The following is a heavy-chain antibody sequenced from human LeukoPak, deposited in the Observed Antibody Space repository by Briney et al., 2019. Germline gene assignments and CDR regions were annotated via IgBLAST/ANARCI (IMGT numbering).Heavy chain of an antibody. CDR3: ARDSYENSFDY. CDR1: GFTFSGYA. J-gene: IGHJ4*02. Sequence: PGGSLRLSCAASGFTFSGYAMDWVRQAPGKGLEWLGVISYDGSNQYYADSVKGRFTISRDNSKDTLYLQMSSLRAEDTAEYYCARDSYENSFDYWGQGTLVTVSS. D-gene: IGHD3-22*01. CDR2: ISYDGSNQ. V-gene: IGHV3-30*15.